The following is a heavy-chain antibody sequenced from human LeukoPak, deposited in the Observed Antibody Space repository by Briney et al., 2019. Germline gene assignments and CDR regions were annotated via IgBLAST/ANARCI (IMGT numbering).Heavy chain of an antibody. CDR2: IYSGGGT. Sequence: GXXLRLSCAASGFTVGSNQMTWVRQAPGKGLEWVSLIYSGGGTKYSDSVKGRFTISRDNSKNTLYLQMNSLRVEDTAVYYCARKTDTSMLGDYWGQGTLVTVSS. D-gene: IGHD5-18*01. CDR3: ARKTDTSMLGDY. CDR1: GFTVGSNQ. V-gene: IGHV3-66*02. J-gene: IGHJ4*02.